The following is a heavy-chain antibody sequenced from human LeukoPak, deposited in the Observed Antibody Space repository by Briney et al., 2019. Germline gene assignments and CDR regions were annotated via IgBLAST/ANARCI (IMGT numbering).Heavy chain of an antibody. J-gene: IGHJ6*03. CDR3: ARLAPAAPYYMDV. CDR1: GGSISSSSYY. CDR2: IYYSGST. D-gene: IGHD2-2*01. V-gene: IGHV4-39*01. Sequence: SETLSLTCTVSGGSISSSSYYWGWIRQPPGKGLEWIGSIYYSGSTYYNPSLKSRVTISVDTSKNQFSLKLSSVTAADTAVYYCARLAPAAPYYMDVWGKGTTVTVSS.